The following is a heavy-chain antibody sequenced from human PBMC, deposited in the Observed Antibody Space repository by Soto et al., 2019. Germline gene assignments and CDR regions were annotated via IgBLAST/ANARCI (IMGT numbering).Heavy chain of an antibody. CDR3: AKVRYSSPMGYYYGMDV. V-gene: IGHV1-69*01. CDR1: RVAFSKFI. CDR2: IIPIFGTA. J-gene: IGHJ6*02. D-gene: IGHD6-19*01. Sequence: QAQLEQSGGEVKKPGSSVKVSCKASRVAFSKFIVTWVRQAPGLGLEWVGGIIPIFGTASYAQKFQGRVTIAADESAGTSYMEVNNLRSEDTAVYYCAKVRYSSPMGYYYGMDVWGQGTTVTVSS.